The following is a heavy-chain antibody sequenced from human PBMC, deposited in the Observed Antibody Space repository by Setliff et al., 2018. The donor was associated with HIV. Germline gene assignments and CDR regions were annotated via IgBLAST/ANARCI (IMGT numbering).Heavy chain of an antibody. D-gene: IGHD2-2*01. V-gene: IGHV4-38-2*01. Sequence: PSETLSLTCAVSGYSISSGCYWGWIRQPPGKGLEWIGSMYHTGSTYYSPSLNSRFTISVDTSKNQFSLKLRSVTAADTAVYYCARGRSCSSSSCYLVYYYYYGMDVWGHGSTVTVSS. CDR3: ARGRSCSSSSCYLVYYYYYGMDV. CDR1: GYSISSGCY. J-gene: IGHJ6*02. CDR2: MYHTGST.